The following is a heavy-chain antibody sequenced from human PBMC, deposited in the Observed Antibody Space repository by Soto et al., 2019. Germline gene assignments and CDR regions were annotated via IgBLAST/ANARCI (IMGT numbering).Heavy chain of an antibody. CDR3: ARAGQQLDYDTYFDF. V-gene: IGHV4-39*01. CDR2: MYSRGNT. D-gene: IGHD4-17*01. Sequence: QLQVLESGPGLVKPSETLSLTCTVSGDSISSSGHYWAWIRQSPGKGLEWIGSMYSRGNTYYNPSLQSRVTLSTDTSNNQVSLKVNSVTASDTAIYYCARAGQQLDYDTYFDFWAQGMLVTVSS. J-gene: IGHJ4*02. CDR1: GDSISSSGHY.